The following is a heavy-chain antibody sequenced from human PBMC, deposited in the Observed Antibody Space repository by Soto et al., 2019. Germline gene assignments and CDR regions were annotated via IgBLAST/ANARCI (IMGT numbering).Heavy chain of an antibody. D-gene: IGHD1-26*01. V-gene: IGHV3-21*01. CDR1: GFTFSSYS. J-gene: IGHJ3*02. Sequence: GGSLRLSCAASGFTFSSYSMNWVRQAPGKGLEWVSSISSSSSYIYYADSVKGRFTISRDNAKNSLYLQMNSLRAEDTAVYYCARVLPKLGRKVDDAFDIWGQVTMVTVSS. CDR3: ARVLPKLGRKVDDAFDI. CDR2: ISSSSSYI.